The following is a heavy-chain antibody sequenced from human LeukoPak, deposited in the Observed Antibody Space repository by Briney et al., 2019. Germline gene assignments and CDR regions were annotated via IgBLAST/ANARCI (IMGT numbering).Heavy chain of an antibody. CDR3: ARENWHYDY. CDR1: GYSFTTYY. CDR2: IHPVSGDT. Sequence: ASVKVSCKASGYSFTTYYIHWVRQAPGQGLEWMGWIHPVSGDTKYAQKFQGRVTLTRDTSITIAYMELSSLRSDDTAVYFCARENWHYDYWGQGALVTVSS. V-gene: IGHV1-2*02. D-gene: IGHD1-1*01. J-gene: IGHJ4*02.